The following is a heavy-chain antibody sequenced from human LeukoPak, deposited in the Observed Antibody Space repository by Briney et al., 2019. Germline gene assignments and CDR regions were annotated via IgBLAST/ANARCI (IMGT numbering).Heavy chain of an antibody. V-gene: IGHV1-24*01. CDR1: GYTLTELS. CDR3: ATDPGYSNYADY. J-gene: IGHJ4*02. Sequence: GASVKVSCKVSGYTLTELSMHWVRQAPGKGLEWMGRVDPEDGKTTYAEKFQGRVTITADTSSDTAYMDLSSLRSEDTAIYYCATDPGYSNYADYWGQGTLVTVSS. D-gene: IGHD4-11*01. CDR2: VDPEDGKT.